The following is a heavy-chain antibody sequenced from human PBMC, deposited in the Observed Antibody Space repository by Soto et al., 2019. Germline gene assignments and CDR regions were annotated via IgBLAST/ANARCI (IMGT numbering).Heavy chain of an antibody. J-gene: IGHJ3*02. Sequence: QVQLVQYGAEVKKPGSSVKVSCKASGGTFSSYTISWVRQAPGQGLEWMGRIIPILGIANYAQKFQGRVTITADKSTSTAYMELSSLRSEDTAVYYCAKGGCSGGSCYSVAFDIWGQGTMVTVSS. D-gene: IGHD2-15*01. CDR3: AKGGCSGGSCYSVAFDI. V-gene: IGHV1-69*02. CDR2: IIPILGIA. CDR1: GGTFSSYT.